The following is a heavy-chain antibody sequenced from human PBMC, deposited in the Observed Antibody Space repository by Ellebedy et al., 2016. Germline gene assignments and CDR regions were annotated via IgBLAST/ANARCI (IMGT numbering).Heavy chain of an antibody. Sequence: SETLSLTCTVSGGSISSSSYYWGWIRQPPGKGLEWIGSIYYSGSTYYNPSLKSRVTISVDTSKNHFSLKLSSVTAADTAVFYCARHTMDWSDFDYFDYWGQGTLVTVSS. V-gene: IGHV4-39*01. CDR1: GGSISSSSYY. CDR3: ARHTMDWSDFDYFDY. J-gene: IGHJ4*02. D-gene: IGHD1-1*01. CDR2: IYYSGST.